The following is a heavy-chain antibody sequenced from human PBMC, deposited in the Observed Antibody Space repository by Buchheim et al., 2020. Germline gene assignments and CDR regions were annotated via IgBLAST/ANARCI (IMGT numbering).Heavy chain of an antibody. Sequence: EVQLVESGGGLVQPGGSLRLSCAASGFTFGTYWMSWVRQAPGKGLEWVANIKQDGSEKYYVDSMKGRFTISRDNAKSSLYLQMNSLRAEDTAVYYCARGTWQQLGYFDYWGQGTL. D-gene: IGHD6-13*01. J-gene: IGHJ4*02. CDR1: GFTFGTYW. CDR3: ARGTWQQLGYFDY. V-gene: IGHV3-7*04. CDR2: IKQDGSEK.